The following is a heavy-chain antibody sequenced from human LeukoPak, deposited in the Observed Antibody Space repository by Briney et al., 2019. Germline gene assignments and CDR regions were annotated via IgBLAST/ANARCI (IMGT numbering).Heavy chain of an antibody. CDR3: ASGGYYPHD. V-gene: IGHV3-21*01. CDR2: ISGSGDNI. D-gene: IGHD3-22*01. CDR1: GFTFSGYR. J-gene: IGHJ4*02. Sequence: GGSLRLSCAASGFTFSGYRMNWVRQAPGKGLEWVSSISGSGDNIYYADSVKGRFTIRRDNDKSSLFLQMNSLRADDTALYYCASGGYYPHDWGRGTLVTVSS.